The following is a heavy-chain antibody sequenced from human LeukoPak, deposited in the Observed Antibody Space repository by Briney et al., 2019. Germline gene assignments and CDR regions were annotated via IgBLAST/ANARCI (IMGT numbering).Heavy chain of an antibody. D-gene: IGHD2-15*01. CDR3: ARHLSPSGGAGRRLDY. Sequence: GESLKISCKGSGYSFTSYWIGWVRQMPGKGLEWMGIIYPGDSDTRYSPSFQGQVTISADKSISTAYLQWSSLKASDTAMYYCARHLSPSGGAGRRLDYWGQGTLVTVSS. V-gene: IGHV5-51*01. CDR1: GYSFTSYW. CDR2: IYPGDSDT. J-gene: IGHJ4*02.